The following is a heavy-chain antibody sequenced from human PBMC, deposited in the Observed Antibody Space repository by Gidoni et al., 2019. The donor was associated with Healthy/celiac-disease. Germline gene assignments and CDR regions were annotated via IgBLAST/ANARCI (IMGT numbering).Heavy chain of an antibody. CDR1: GFPFRRYA. D-gene: IGHD4-17*01. Sequence: QVQLVESGGGVVQPGRSLRLSCAASGFPFRRYAMHWVRQAPGKGLEWVAVISYDGSNKYYADSVKGRFTISRDNSKNTLYLQMNSLRAEDTAVYYCARDLGATTVVTNFDYWGQGTLVTVSS. CDR2: ISYDGSNK. V-gene: IGHV3-30-3*01. CDR3: ARDLGATTVVTNFDY. J-gene: IGHJ4*02.